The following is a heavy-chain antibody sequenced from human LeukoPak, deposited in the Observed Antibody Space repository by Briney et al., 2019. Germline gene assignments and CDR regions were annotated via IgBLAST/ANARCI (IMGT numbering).Heavy chain of an antibody. Sequence: GGSLRLSCAASGFTFSSYSMNWVRQAPGKGLERVSYISSSSSTIYYADSVKGRFTISRDNSKNTLYLQMNSLRAEDTAVYYCARGDYGDYEGDAFDIWGQGTMVTVSS. V-gene: IGHV3-48*01. J-gene: IGHJ3*02. CDR2: ISSSSSTI. CDR1: GFTFSSYS. D-gene: IGHD4-17*01. CDR3: ARGDYGDYEGDAFDI.